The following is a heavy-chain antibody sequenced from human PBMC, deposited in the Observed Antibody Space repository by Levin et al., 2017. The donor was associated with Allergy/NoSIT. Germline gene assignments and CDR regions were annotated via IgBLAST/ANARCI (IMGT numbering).Heavy chain of an antibody. J-gene: IGHJ4*02. V-gene: IGHV1-46*01. CDR1: GYTFTSYY. Sequence: GESLKISCNSSGYTFTSYYMHWVRQAPGQGLEWMGVINPSSGSTTYAQNFQGRVSMTRDTSTSTVYMELSSLRSEDTAVYYCARAAVSGRRFDYWVQGTLVIVSS. D-gene: IGHD6-19*01. CDR2: INPSSGST. CDR3: ARAAVSGRRFDY.